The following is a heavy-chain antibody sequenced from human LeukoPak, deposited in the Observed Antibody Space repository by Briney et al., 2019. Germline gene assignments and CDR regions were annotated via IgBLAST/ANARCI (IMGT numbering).Heavy chain of an antibody. CDR1: GFTVSSNY. CDR3: VRGAYSSSWLNFDY. V-gene: IGHV3-66*01. CDR2: IYSGGNT. Sequence: GGSLRLSCAASGFTVSSNYMSWVRQAPGKGLEWVSVIYSGGNTYYADSVKGRFTISRDNSKNTLYLQMNSLRAEDTAVYYCVRGAYSSSWLNFDYWGQGTLVTVSS. J-gene: IGHJ4*02. D-gene: IGHD6-13*01.